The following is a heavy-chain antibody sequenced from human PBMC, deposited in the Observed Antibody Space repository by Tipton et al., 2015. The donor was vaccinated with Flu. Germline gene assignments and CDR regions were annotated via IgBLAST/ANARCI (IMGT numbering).Heavy chain of an antibody. V-gene: IGHV3-30*02. CDR3: TRGFIRLCDF. CDR1: GFTFSGYG. D-gene: IGHD3-16*01. CDR2: IRHDESDK. Sequence: GSLRLSCAASGFTFSGYGMHWVRQAPGKGLEWVAFIRHDESDKYYADSVKGRFTISRDNSKNALYLLISSLRPEDTAVYYCTRGFIRLCDFWGQGTLVTVSP. J-gene: IGHJ4*02.